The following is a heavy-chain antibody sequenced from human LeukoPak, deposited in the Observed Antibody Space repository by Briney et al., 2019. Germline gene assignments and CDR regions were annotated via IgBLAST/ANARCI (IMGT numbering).Heavy chain of an antibody. J-gene: IGHJ5*02. CDR2: INHSGST. V-gene: IGHV4-34*01. CDR3: ARLGSDIVATFDP. CDR1: GGSFSGYY. Sequence: PSETLSLTCAVYGGSFSGYYWSWIRQPPGKGLEWIGEINHSGSTNYNPSLKSRVTISVDTSKNQFSLKLSSVTAADTAVYYCARLGSDIVATFDPWGQGTLVTVSS. D-gene: IGHD5-12*01.